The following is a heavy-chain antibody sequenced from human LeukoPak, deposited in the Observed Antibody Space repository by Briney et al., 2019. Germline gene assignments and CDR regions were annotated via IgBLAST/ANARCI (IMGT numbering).Heavy chain of an antibody. J-gene: IGHJ4*02. Sequence: PGGSLRLSCAASGFTFSSYGMHWVRQAPGKGLEWVAVISYDGSNKYYADSVKGRFTISRDNSKNTLYLQMNSLRAEDTAVYYCATESIWGYYGSSGYSDYWGQGTLVTVSS. V-gene: IGHV3-30*03. CDR2: ISYDGSNK. CDR1: GFTFSSYG. CDR3: ATESIWGYYGSSGYSDY. D-gene: IGHD3-22*01.